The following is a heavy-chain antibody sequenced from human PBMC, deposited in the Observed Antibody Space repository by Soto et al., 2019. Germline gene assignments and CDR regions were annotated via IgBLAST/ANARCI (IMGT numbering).Heavy chain of an antibody. J-gene: IGHJ4*02. V-gene: IGHV4-4*02. Sequence: SETLSLTCAVSGGSISSSNWWSWVRQPPGKGLEWIGEIYHSGSTNYNPSLKSRVTISVDKSKNQFSLKLSSVTAADTAVYYCARARSKWELLLDYWGQGTLVTVSS. CDR2: IYHSGST. CDR3: ARARSKWELLLDY. CDR1: GGSISSSNW. D-gene: IGHD1-26*01.